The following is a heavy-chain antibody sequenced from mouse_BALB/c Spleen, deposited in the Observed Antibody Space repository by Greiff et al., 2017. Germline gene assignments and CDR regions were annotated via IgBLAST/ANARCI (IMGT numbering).Heavy chain of an antibody. D-gene: IGHD2-1*01. CDR2: IYPGDGDT. V-gene: IGHV1-82*01. Sequence: QVQLQQSGPELVKPGASVKISCKASGYAFSSSWMNWVKQRPGQGLEWIGRIYPGDGDTNYNGKFKGKATLTADKSSSTAYMQLSSLTSVDSAVYFCARSPYGNYLAWFAYWGQGTLVTVSA. CDR3: ARSPYGNYLAWFAY. J-gene: IGHJ3*01. CDR1: GYAFSSSW.